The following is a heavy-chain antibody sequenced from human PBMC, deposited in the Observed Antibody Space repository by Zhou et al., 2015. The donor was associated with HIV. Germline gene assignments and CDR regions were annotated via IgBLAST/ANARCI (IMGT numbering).Heavy chain of an antibody. D-gene: IGHD2-21*01. CDR2: IIPIFGAA. CDR3: ARQAVIRGNDPYYFDY. Sequence: QVQLVQSGAEVKKPGSSVKVSCKASGGTFSSYAISWVRQAPGQGLEWMGGIIPIFGAANYAQKFQGSVTITADESTSTAYMELRSLRSEDTAVYYCARQAVIRGNDPYYFDYWGQGTLVTVSS. CDR1: GGTFSSYA. V-gene: IGHV1-69*01. J-gene: IGHJ4*02.